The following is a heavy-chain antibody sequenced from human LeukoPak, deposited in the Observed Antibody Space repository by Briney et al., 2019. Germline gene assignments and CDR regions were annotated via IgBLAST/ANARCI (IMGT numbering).Heavy chain of an antibody. V-gene: IGHV3-30-3*01. J-gene: IGHJ4*02. CDR2: ISYDGSNK. Sequence: GRSLRLSCAASGFTFSSYAMHWVRQAPGKGLEWVAVISYDGSNKYYADSVKGRLTISRDNSKNTLYLQMNSLRAEDTAVYYCARENYYGSGSYYRYYFDYWGQGTLVTVSS. CDR1: GFTFSSYA. D-gene: IGHD3-10*01. CDR3: ARENYYGSGSYYRYYFDY.